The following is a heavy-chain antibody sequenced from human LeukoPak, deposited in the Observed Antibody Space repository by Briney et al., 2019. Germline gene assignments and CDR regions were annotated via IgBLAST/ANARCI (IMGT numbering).Heavy chain of an antibody. CDR1: GFTFSSYE. CDR2: ISGSGGST. V-gene: IGHV3-23*01. D-gene: IGHD6-13*01. J-gene: IGHJ4*02. Sequence: AGGSLRLSCAASGFTFSSYEMNWVRQAPGKGLEWVSAISGSGGSTYYADSVKGRFTISRDNSKNTLYLQMNSLRAEDTAVYYCAKDVQLVGPYYFDYWGQGTLVTVSS. CDR3: AKDVQLVGPYYFDY.